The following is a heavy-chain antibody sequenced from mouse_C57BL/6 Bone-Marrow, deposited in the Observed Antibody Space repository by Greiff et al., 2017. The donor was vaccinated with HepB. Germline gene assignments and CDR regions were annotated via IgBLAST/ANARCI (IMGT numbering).Heavy chain of an antibody. CDR1: GFTIKDDY. CDR2: IDPENGDT. V-gene: IGHV14-4*01. CDR3: TTGAFYYYGSSYDWYFDV. J-gene: IGHJ1*03. Sequence: EVQLQQSGAELVRPGASVKLSCTASGFTIKDDYMHWVKQRPEQGLEWIGWIDPENGDTEYASKFQGKATITADTSSNTAYLQLSSLTSEDTAVYYCTTGAFYYYGSSYDWYFDVWGTGTTVTVSS. D-gene: IGHD1-1*01.